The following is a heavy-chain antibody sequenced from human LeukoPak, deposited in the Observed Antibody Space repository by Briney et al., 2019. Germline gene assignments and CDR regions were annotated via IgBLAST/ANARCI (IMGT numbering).Heavy chain of an antibody. CDR3: ARASPYCSGGSCFPNWFDP. CDR2: IRSRTSYI. D-gene: IGHD2-15*01. Sequence: GGSLRLSCAASGFTFSNYDMNWVRQAAGEGLEWVSSIRSRTSYIYYADSVKGRFTISRDNAKNSLYLQMNSLRAEDTAVYYCARASPYCSGGSCFPNWFDPWGQGTLVTVSS. CDR1: GFTFSNYD. V-gene: IGHV3-21*01. J-gene: IGHJ5*02.